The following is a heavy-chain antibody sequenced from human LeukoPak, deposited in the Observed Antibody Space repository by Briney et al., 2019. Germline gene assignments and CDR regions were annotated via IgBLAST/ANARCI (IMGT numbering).Heavy chain of an antibody. D-gene: IGHD1-26*01. V-gene: IGHV4-31*03. CDR2: IYYSGST. Sequence: SQTLSLTCTVSGGSISSGGYYWSWIRQHPGKGLEWIGYIYYSGSTYYNPSLKSRVTISVDTSKNQFSLKLSSVTAADTAVYYCARQSGSYWIGYGQLGFDPWGQGTLVTVSS. CDR1: GGSISSGGYY. CDR3: ARQSGSYWIGYGQLGFDP. J-gene: IGHJ5*02.